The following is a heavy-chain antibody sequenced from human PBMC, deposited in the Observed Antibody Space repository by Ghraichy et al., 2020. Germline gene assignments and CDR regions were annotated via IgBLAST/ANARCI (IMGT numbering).Heavy chain of an antibody. D-gene: IGHD3-22*01. CDR3: ARTITMIVVVPSHWFDP. V-gene: IGHV4-31*03. Sequence: SETLSLTCTVSGGSISSGGYYWSWIRQHPGKGLEWIGYIYYSGSTYYNPSLKSRVTISVDTSKNQFSLKLSSVTAADTAVYYCARTITMIVVVPSHWFDPWGQGTLVTVSS. J-gene: IGHJ5*02. CDR1: GGSISSGGYY. CDR2: IYYSGST.